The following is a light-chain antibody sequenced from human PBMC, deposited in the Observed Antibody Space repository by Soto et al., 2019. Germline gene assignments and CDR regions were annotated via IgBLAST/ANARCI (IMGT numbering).Light chain of an antibody. CDR2: GSS. CDR3: HQYCSSPPYT. J-gene: IGKJ2*01. CDR1: QSVSNNY. Sequence: EVVLTQSPGTLSLSPGERATLSCRASQSVSNNYFAWYQQKPGQAPRLLIFGSSDRATGIPDRFSGSGAWTDFSLPISSLEPEDFSVYYCHQYCSSPPYTFGQGTKLDIK. V-gene: IGKV3-20*01.